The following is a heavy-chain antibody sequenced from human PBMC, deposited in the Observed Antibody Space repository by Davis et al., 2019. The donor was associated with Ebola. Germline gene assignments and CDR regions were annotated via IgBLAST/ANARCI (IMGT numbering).Heavy chain of an antibody. CDR1: GFTFSSYA. CDR3: AKDSKYNWNDDGGGVFDY. V-gene: IGHV3-30*04. D-gene: IGHD1-1*01. J-gene: IGHJ4*02. CDR2: ISYDGSNK. Sequence: GESLKISCAASGFTFSSYAMHWVRQAPGKGLEWVAVISYDGSNKYYADSVKGRFTISRDNSKNTLYLQMNSLRAEDTAVYYCAKDSKYNWNDDGGGVFDYWGQGTLVTVSS.